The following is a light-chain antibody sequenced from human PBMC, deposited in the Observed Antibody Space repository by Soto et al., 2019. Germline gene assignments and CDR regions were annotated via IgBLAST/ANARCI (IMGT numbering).Light chain of an antibody. CDR1: SSNIGAGYD. CDR2: GNS. CDR3: QSYDSSLSL. V-gene: IGLV1-40*01. Sequence: QSVLTQPPSVSGAPGQRVTISCTGSSSNIGAGYDVHWYQQLPGTAPKLLIYGNSNRPSGVPDRFSGSKSGTSASLAITGLQVEDEADYYCQSYDSSLSLFGTGTKVTVL. J-gene: IGLJ1*01.